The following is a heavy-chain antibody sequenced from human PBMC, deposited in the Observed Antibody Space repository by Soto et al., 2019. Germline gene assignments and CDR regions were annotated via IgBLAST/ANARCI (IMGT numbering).Heavy chain of an antibody. V-gene: IGHV4-38-2*01. Sequence: PSETLSLTCAVSGYSISSGYYWGWIRQPPGKGLEWIGTSYHSGSTYYNPHLKSRVTISVDTSKNQLCLKLCSVTAEDTAVYYCARGSCSSTSCYSNYCGQGTLVTVAS. D-gene: IGHD2-2*01. CDR1: GYSISSGYY. CDR3: ARGSCSSTSCYSNY. J-gene: IGHJ4*02. CDR2: SYHSGST.